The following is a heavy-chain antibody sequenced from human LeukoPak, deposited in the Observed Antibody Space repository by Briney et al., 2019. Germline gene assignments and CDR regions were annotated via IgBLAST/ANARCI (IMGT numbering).Heavy chain of an antibody. Sequence: SETLSLTCTVSGASISSYYWSWIRQPPGKGLEWIGYIYYSGSTNYNPSLKSRVTISVDTSKNQFSLKLSSVTAADTAVYYCARHSYYDGSGYSFIDYWGQGSLVTVSS. D-gene: IGHD3-22*01. J-gene: IGHJ4*02. V-gene: IGHV4-59*08. CDR2: IYYSGST. CDR1: GASISSYY. CDR3: ARHSYYDGSGYSFIDY.